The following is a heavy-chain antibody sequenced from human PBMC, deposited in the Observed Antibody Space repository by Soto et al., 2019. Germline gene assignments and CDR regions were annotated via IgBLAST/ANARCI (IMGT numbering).Heavy chain of an antibody. J-gene: IGHJ4*02. CDR3: ARLGGYYQAFDS. CDR1: GGSISPYY. CDR2: IYYSGST. Sequence: SETLSLTCTVSGGSISPYYWSWIRQPPGKGLEWIGYIYYSGSTTYNPSLKSRVNISVDTSQNQFSLNLSSVTAADTAVYYCARLGGYYQAFDSWGQGTLVTVSS. D-gene: IGHD3-22*01. V-gene: IGHV4-59*08.